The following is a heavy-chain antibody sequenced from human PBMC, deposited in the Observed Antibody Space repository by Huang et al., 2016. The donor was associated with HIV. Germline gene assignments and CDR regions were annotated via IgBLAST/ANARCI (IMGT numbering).Heavy chain of an antibody. CDR1: GFTFTIYW. CDR3: VRSQGAVAPDY. Sequence: QLVESGGGLVQPGGSVIFSCGVAGFTFTIYWSDEVRQVPGKGLVCVSRINNDGSNTSYADSVKGRFIVSIDNSKKTLSLQMNGLRAEDTGVYYCVRSQGAVAPDYWGQGTLVIVSS. CDR2: INNDGSNT. J-gene: IGHJ4*02. V-gene: IGHV3-74*03. D-gene: IGHD6-19*01.